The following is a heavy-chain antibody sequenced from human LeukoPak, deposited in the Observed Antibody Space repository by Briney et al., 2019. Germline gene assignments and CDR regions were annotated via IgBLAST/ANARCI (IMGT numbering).Heavy chain of an antibody. CDR2: IYYSGST. CDR1: GGSISSYY. Sequence: SEALSLTCTVSGGSISSYYWSWIRQPPGKGLEWIGYIYYSGSTNYNPSLRSRVTISVDTSKNQFSLDLRSVTAADTAVYYCARGPHYHDSSGYSPSYSYAMDVWGQGTTVTVSS. D-gene: IGHD3-22*01. V-gene: IGHV4-59*01. CDR3: ARGPHYHDSSGYSPSYSYAMDV. J-gene: IGHJ6*02.